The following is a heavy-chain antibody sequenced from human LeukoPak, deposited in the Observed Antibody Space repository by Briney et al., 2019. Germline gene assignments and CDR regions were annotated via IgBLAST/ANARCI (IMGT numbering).Heavy chain of an antibody. J-gene: IGHJ4*02. Sequence: GGSLRLSCAASGFTFTSYAMSWVSQAPGKGLEWVSAISGSGGSTYYADSVKGRFTISRDNSKSTLFLQMNSLRAEDTAVYYCAKDPRVGSRVVTPCHWGQGTLVTVSS. V-gene: IGHV3-23*01. D-gene: IGHD5-24*01. CDR2: ISGSGGST. CDR3: AKDPRVGSRVVTPCH. CDR1: GFTFTSYA.